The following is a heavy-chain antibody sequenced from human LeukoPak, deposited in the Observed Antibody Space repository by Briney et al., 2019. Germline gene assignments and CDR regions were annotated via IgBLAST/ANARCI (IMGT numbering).Heavy chain of an antibody. J-gene: IGHJ6*03. D-gene: IGHD6-13*01. CDR1: GFTFSSYA. Sequence: PGGSLRLSCAASGFTFSSYAMHWVRQAPGKGLEWVAVISYDGSNKYYADSVKGRFTISRDNSKNTLYLQMNSLRAEDTAVYYCAKDMAARGIAAAGSYYYMDVWGKGTTVTVSS. CDR3: AKDMAARGIAAAGSYYYMDV. CDR2: ISYDGSNK. V-gene: IGHV3-30*04.